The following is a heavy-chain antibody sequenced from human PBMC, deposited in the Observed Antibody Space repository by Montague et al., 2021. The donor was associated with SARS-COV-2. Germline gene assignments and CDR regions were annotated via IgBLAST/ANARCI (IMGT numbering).Heavy chain of an antibody. V-gene: IGHV4-4*02. J-gene: IGHJ4*02. CDR2: VYRTGGT. CDR1: GGSVNSTNW. D-gene: IGHD5-12*01. CDR3: ARTGAYDHFDY. Sequence: SETLSLTCTVSGGSVNSTNWWSWVRQPPGKGLEWIAEVYRTGGTMFNPSFRSRVTLSIDRSKNLFSLNLNSVIVADTAVYYCARTGAYDHFDYWGPGTLVIVSS.